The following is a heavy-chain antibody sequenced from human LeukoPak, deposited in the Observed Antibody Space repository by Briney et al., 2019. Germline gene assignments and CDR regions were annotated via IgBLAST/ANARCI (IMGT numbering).Heavy chain of an antibody. D-gene: IGHD3-22*01. CDR2: IIPILGIA. Sequence: SVKVSCKASGYTFTSYGISWVRQAPGQGLEWMGRIIPILGIANYAQKFQGRVTITADKSTSTAYMELSSLRSEDTAVYYCARYYYDSSGPGAFDPWGQGTLVTVSS. V-gene: IGHV1-69*04. CDR3: ARYYYDSSGPGAFDP. CDR1: GYTFTSYG. J-gene: IGHJ5*02.